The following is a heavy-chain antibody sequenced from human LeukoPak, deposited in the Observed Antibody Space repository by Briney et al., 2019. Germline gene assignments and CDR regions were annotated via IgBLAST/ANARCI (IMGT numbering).Heavy chain of an antibody. CDR2: IFPGGST. D-gene: IGHD2-2*01. CDR3: AREHCTRTTCYLNWLDP. CDR1: GGSISGHY. Sequence: PSETPSLTCNVSGGSISGHYWSWIRQPAGKRMEWIGRIFPGGSTTYNPSLKNRVTMSVDTSKTQFSLKLSSVTAADTAVYYCAREHCTRTTCYLNWLDPWGQGTLVTVSS. J-gene: IGHJ5*02. V-gene: IGHV4-4*07.